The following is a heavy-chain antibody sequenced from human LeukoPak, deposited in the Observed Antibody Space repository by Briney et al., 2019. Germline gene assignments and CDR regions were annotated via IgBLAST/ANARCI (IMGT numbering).Heavy chain of an antibody. D-gene: IGHD3-10*01. CDR2: IYYSGST. CDR3: ARDIRGAADY. Sequence: SQTLSLTCTVSGDSISSGGYHWSWIRQHPGKGLEWIGYIYYSGSTYYNPSLKSRVTISVDTSKNQFSLKLSSVTAADTAVYYCARDIRGAADYWGQGTLVTVSS. V-gene: IGHV4-31*03. CDR1: GDSISSGGYH. J-gene: IGHJ4*02.